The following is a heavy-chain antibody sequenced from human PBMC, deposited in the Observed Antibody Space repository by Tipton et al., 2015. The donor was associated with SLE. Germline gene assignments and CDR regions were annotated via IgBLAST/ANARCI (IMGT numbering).Heavy chain of an antibody. CDR2: ISRTSSYI. J-gene: IGHJ5*02. CDR3: ARDGGYNSNWYENWFDP. CDR1: GFTFSGYA. V-gene: IGHV3-21*03. Sequence: SLRLSCAASGFTFSGYAMSWVRQAPGKGLEWVSSISRTSSYIYYADSVKGRFTVSRDNAKNSLYLQMNSLRPEDTAVYYCARDGGYNSNWYENWFDPWGQGTLVTVSS. D-gene: IGHD6-13*01.